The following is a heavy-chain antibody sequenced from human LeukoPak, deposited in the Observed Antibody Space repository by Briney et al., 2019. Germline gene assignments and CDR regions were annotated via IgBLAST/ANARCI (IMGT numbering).Heavy chain of an antibody. V-gene: IGHV3-21*01. D-gene: IGHD5-18*01. Sequence: GGSLRLSCAASGFTFSSYSMNWVRQAPGKGLEWVSSISSSSSYIYYADSVKGRFTISRDNSKNTLYLQMNSLRVEDTAFYYCARDLAYSRLDYWGQGMLVTVSS. CDR1: GFTFSSYS. J-gene: IGHJ4*02. CDR2: ISSSSSYI. CDR3: ARDLAYSRLDY.